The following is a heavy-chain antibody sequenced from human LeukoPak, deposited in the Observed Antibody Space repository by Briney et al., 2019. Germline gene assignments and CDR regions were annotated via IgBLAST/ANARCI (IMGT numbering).Heavy chain of an antibody. J-gene: IGHJ3*02. CDR1: GFTFSSYG. CDR3: TLRGVIESDAFDI. CDR2: ISYDGSNK. D-gene: IGHD3-10*01. V-gene: IGHV3-30*03. Sequence: GRSLRLSCAASGFTFSSYGMHWVRQAPGKGLEWVAVISYDGSNKYYADSVKGRFTISRDNSKNTLYLQMNSLRAEDTAVYYCTLRGVIESDAFDIWGQGTMVTVSS.